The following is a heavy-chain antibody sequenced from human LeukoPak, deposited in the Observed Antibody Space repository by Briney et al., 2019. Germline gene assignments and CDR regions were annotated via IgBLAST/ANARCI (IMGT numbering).Heavy chain of an antibody. Sequence: SETLSLTCTVSGYSISSGYYWGWIRQPPGKGLEWIGSIYHSGSTYYNPSLKSRVTISVDTSKNQFSLKLSSVTAADTAVYYCARPESDYSSSWYKAFDIWGQGTMVTVSS. V-gene: IGHV4-38-2*02. D-gene: IGHD6-13*01. J-gene: IGHJ3*02. CDR1: GYSISSGYY. CDR2: IYHSGST. CDR3: ARPESDYSSSWYKAFDI.